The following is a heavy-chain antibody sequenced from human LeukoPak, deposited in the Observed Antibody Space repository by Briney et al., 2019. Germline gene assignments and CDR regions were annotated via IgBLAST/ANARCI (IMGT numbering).Heavy chain of an antibody. CDR3: AKDLGVRGVIGY. Sequence: PGGSLRLSCAASGFTFSSYAMSWVRQAPGKGLEWVSAISRSGGSTYYADSVKGRFTISRDNSKNTLYLQMNSLRAEDTAVYYCAKDLGVRGVIGYWGQGTLVTVSS. CDR1: GFTFSSYA. CDR2: ISRSGGST. V-gene: IGHV3-23*01. J-gene: IGHJ4*02. D-gene: IGHD3-10*01.